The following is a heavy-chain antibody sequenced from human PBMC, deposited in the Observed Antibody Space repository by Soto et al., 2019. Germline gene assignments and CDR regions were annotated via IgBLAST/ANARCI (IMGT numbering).Heavy chain of an antibody. Sequence: PSETLSLTCTVSGGSISSYYWSWIRQPPGKGLEWIGYIYYSGSTNYNPSLKSRVTISVDTSKNQFSLKLSSVTAADTAVYYCAKHYSSGYYPLTYFDYWGQGTLVTVSS. D-gene: IGHD3-22*01. J-gene: IGHJ4*02. CDR3: AKHYSSGYYPLTYFDY. CDR2: IYYSGST. V-gene: IGHV4-59*01. CDR1: GGSISSYY.